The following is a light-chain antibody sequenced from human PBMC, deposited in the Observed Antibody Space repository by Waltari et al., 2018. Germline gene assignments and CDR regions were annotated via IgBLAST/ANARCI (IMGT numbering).Light chain of an antibody. J-gene: IGKJ1*01. CDR1: QSLLHSDGFNY. CDR3: MQALQPPWT. CDR2: LGS. V-gene: IGKV2-28*01. Sequence: DIVMTQSPLSLPVTPGEPASISCRSSQSLLHSDGFNYLDWYLQKPGQSPQLLIYLGSTRAAGVPARFSGSGSGTAFTLRISRVEAGDVGIYYCMQALQPPWTFGQGTKVEIK.